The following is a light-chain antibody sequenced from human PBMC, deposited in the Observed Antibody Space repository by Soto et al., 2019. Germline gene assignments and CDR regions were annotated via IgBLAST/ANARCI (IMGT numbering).Light chain of an antibody. Sequence: EIVLTQSPATLSLSPGERATLSCRASQSVSSYLAWYQQKPGQAPRLLSYDASNGATGIPARFSGSASGIDFTLTSSSVAAEDFAVYYCQQRSNWPGFGGGTKVEIK. V-gene: IGKV3-11*01. J-gene: IGKJ4*02. CDR2: DAS. CDR3: QQRSNWPG. CDR1: QSVSSY.